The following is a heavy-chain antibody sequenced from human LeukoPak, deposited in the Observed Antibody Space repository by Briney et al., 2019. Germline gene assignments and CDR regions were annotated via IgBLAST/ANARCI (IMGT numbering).Heavy chain of an antibody. CDR2: IYYSGST. D-gene: IGHD3-10*01. J-gene: IGHJ5*02. V-gene: IGHV4-31*03. CDR3: ARDSVNTGGDP. Sequence: SQTLSLTCTVSGGSISSGGYHWSWIRQHPGKGLEWSGYIYYSGSTYYNPSLKSRVTISVDTSKNQFSLKLSSVTAADTAVYYCARDSVNTGGDPWGQGTLVTVSS. CDR1: GGSISSGGYH.